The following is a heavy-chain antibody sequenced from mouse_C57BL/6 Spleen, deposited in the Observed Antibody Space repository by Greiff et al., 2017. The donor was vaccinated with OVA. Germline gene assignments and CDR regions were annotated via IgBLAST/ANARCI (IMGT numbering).Heavy chain of an antibody. J-gene: IGHJ3*01. V-gene: IGHV1-61*01. CDR2: IYPSDSET. CDR1: GYTFTSYW. D-gene: IGHD1-1*01. Sequence: QVQLQQPGAELVRPGSSVKLSCKASGYTFTSYWMDWVKQRPGQGLEWIGNIYPSDSETHYNQKFKDKATLTVDKSSSTAYMQLSSLPSADSAVSYGARHYYGSSPWTAYWGQGTLVTVSA. CDR3: ARHYYGSSPWTAY.